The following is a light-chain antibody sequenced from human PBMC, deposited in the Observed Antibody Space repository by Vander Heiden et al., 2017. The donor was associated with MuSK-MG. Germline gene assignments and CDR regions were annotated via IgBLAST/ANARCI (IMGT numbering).Light chain of an antibody. CDR3: QQQSNCPIT. J-gene: IGKJ4*01. Sequence: EIVFTQSPATLSLSPGERATLSCRASQSVSSYLAWYQQKPGQAPRLLIYDASSRATGIPARFSGSGSGTDFTLTISSLEPEDFAVYCCQQQSNCPITFGGGTKVEIK. CDR1: QSVSSY. CDR2: DAS. V-gene: IGKV3-11*01.